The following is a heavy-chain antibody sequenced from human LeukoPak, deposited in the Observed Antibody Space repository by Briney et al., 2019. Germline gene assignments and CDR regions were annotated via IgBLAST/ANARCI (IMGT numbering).Heavy chain of an antibody. CDR1: GFTFNNFW. V-gene: IGHV3-7*01. J-gene: IGHJ4*02. D-gene: IGHD6-13*01. Sequence: GGSLRLSCAASGFTFNNFWMSCVRQAPGKGLEWVDNINQDGSAEYYVDSVKGRFTISRDNAKNSLYMQMNSLRAEDTAVYYCTRAEATGRVDYWGQGTLVTVSS. CDR3: TRAEATGRVDY. CDR2: INQDGSAE.